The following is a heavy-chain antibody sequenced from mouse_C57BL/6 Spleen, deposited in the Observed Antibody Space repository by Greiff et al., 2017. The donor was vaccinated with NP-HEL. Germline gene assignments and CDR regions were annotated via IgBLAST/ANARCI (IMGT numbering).Heavy chain of an antibody. D-gene: IGHD4-1*01. CDR2: INPGSGGT. CDR1: GYAFTNYL. J-gene: IGHJ2*01. Sequence: VQLQQSGAELVRPGTSVKVSCKASGYAFTNYLIEWVKQRPGQGLEWIGVINPGSGGTNYNEKFKGKATLTADKSSSTAYMQLSSLTSEDSAVYFCARRGKANCLDYWGQGTTLTVSS. V-gene: IGHV1-54*01. CDR3: ARRGKANCLDY.